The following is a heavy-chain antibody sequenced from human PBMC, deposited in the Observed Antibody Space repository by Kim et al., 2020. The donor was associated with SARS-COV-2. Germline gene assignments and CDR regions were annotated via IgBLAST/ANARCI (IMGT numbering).Heavy chain of an antibody. Sequence: YSPKYQGRVTITRDTSASTAYLELSSLRSEDTAVYYCARGPTGGTSGFYFDYWGQGTLLTLSS. CDR3: ARGPTGGTSGFYFDY. D-gene: IGHD3-16*01. J-gene: IGHJ4*02. V-gene: IGHV1-3*01.